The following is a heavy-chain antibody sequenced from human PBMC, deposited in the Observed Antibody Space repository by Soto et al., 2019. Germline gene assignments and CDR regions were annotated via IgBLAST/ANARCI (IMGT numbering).Heavy chain of an antibody. CDR1: GYTFTGYG. Sequence: QVQLVQSGAEVKKPGASVKVSCKASGYTFTGYGIGWVRQAPGQGLEWMGWISGYNANTNYPQKLQGRITMTTDTSTSTAYMELRSLRSDDTAVYYCARVGYYYDSSGYYSDYWGQGTLVTVSS. CDR2: ISGYNANT. J-gene: IGHJ4*02. D-gene: IGHD3-22*01. V-gene: IGHV1-18*01. CDR3: ARVGYYYDSSGYYSDY.